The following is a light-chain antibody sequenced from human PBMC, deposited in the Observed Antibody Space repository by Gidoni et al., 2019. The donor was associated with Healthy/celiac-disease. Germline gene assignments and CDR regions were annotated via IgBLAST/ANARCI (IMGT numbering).Light chain of an antibody. Sequence: QSALTQPASVSGSPGQSITISCTGNISDVGGYNYVSWYQQHPGKAPKLMIYDVSNRPSGVSNRFAGSKSGNTASRTISGRQAEDEADYYCSSYTSSSTYVFGTGTKVTVL. CDR1: ISDVGGYNY. J-gene: IGLJ1*01. V-gene: IGLV2-14*03. CDR3: SSYTSSSTYV. CDR2: DVS.